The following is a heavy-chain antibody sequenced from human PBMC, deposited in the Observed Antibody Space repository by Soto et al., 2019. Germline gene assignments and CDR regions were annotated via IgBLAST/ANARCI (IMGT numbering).Heavy chain of an antibody. J-gene: IGHJ4*02. Sequence: PSETLSLTCAVSGYSISSGFYWGWIRQPPGKGLEWIGSISHSGSTYYNPSLETPVTISVDTSKNQFSLGLSSVTAADTAVYYCARDCSGNSCYSSDVWGPGTLVTVSS. CDR2: ISHSGST. CDR3: ARDCSGNSCYSSDV. D-gene: IGHD2-2*01. CDR1: GYSISSGFY. V-gene: IGHV4-38-2*02.